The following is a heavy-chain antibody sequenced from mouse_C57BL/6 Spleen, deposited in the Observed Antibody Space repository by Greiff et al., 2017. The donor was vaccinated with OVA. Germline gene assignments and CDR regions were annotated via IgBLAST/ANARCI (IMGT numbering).Heavy chain of an antibody. CDR3: AREDRIYYAMDY. CDR2: ISSGSSTI. J-gene: IGHJ4*01. Sequence: EVMLVESGGGLVKPGGSLKLSCAASGFTFSDYGMHWVRQAPEKGLEWVAYISSGSSTIYYADTVKGRFTISRDNAKNTLFLQMTSLRSEDTAMYYCAREDRIYYAMDYWGQGTSVTVSS. V-gene: IGHV5-17*01. CDR1: GFTFSDYG.